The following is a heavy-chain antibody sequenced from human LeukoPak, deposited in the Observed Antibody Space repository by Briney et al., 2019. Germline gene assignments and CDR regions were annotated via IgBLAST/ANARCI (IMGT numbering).Heavy chain of an antibody. CDR2: IYTSGST. Sequence: SETLSLTCTVSGGSISSYYWSWIRQPAGKGLEWIGRIYTSGSTNYNPSLKSRVTMSVDTSKNQFSLKLSSVTAAGTAVYYCARGYQQLVGPYYYYGMDVWGQGTTVTASS. J-gene: IGHJ6*02. V-gene: IGHV4-4*07. CDR3: ARGYQQLVGPYYYYGMDV. CDR1: GGSISSYY. D-gene: IGHD6-13*01.